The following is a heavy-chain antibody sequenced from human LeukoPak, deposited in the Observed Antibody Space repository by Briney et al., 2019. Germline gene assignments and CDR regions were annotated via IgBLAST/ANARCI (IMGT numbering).Heavy chain of an antibody. Sequence: GSLRLSCAASGFTFSDYYMSWIRQPPGKGLEWIGSIYYSGSTHYNPSLKSRVTISVDTSKNQFSLKLSSVTAADTAVYYCARNPTWYSSGWYYFDYWGQGTLVTVSS. V-gene: IGHV4-38-2*01. D-gene: IGHD6-19*01. CDR2: IYYSGST. J-gene: IGHJ4*02. CDR1: GFTFSDYY. CDR3: ARNPTWYSSGWYYFDY.